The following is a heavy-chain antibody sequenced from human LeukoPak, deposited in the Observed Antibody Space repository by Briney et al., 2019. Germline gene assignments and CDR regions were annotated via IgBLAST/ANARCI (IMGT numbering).Heavy chain of an antibody. J-gene: IGHJ5*02. Sequence: SETLSLTCTVSGGSISSYYWSWIRQPPGKGLEWIGYVYYSGSTNYNPSLKSRVTISVDTSKDQCSLKLSSVTAADTAVYYCARFASSGWPSRWFDPWGQGTLVTVSS. V-gene: IGHV4-59*01. D-gene: IGHD6-19*01. CDR3: ARFASSGWPSRWFDP. CDR2: VYYSGST. CDR1: GGSISSYY.